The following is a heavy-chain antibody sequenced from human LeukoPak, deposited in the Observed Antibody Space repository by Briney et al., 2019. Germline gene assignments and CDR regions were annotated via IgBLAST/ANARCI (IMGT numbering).Heavy chain of an antibody. V-gene: IGHV5-51*01. D-gene: IGHD1-26*01. CDR1: GYSFTSYW. CDR3: TNGVSYVGAAEY. CDR2: IYPGDSDS. J-gene: IGHJ4*02. Sequence: RGESLKISCKGSGYSFTSYWIGWVRQMPGKGLEWMGIIYPGDSDSRYSPTFQGQVTISADKSISTAYLQWSSLKASDTAMYYCTNGVSYVGAAEYWGQGTLVTVSS.